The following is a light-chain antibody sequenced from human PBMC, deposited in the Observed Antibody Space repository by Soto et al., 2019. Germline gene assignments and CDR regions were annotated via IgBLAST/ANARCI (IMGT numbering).Light chain of an antibody. Sequence: QSVLTQPASVSGSPGQSITISCTGTSSDVGGYIYVSWYQQHPGKAPKLVIYEVSNRPSGVSDRFSGSKSGNTASLTISGLQAEDEADYFCSSYTTGSSVYVFGSGTKVT. CDR3: SSYTTGSSVYV. CDR2: EVS. V-gene: IGLV2-14*01. CDR1: SSDVGGYIY. J-gene: IGLJ1*01.